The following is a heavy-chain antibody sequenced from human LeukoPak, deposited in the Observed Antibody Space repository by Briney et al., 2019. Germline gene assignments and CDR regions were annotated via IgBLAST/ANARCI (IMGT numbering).Heavy chain of an antibody. J-gene: IGHJ3*02. D-gene: IGHD6-6*01. CDR1: GGSISSGGYS. CDR2: IYTSGST. CDR3: ARVTYSSASMSLDGFDI. V-gene: IGHV4-61*02. Sequence: PSQTLSLTCAVSGGSISSGGYSWSWIRQPAGKGLEWIGRIYTSGSTNYNPSLNSRVTMSVDTSKNQFSLKLSSVTAADTAVYYCARVTYSSASMSLDGFDIWGQGTMVTVSS.